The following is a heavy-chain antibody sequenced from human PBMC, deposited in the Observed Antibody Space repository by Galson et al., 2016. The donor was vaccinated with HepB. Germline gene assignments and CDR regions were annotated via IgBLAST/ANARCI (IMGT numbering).Heavy chain of an antibody. CDR2: FTSRNSHK. V-gene: IGHV3-21*01. CDR1: GFTFNIYS. Sequence: SLRLSCAASGFTFNIYSMNWVRQAPGRGLEWVSSFTSRNSHKYYADSVKGRFTISRDNAKNLLFLQMDNLRVDDTAVYYCARDPRGSVTTWYFDLWGPGTLVTVSS. J-gene: IGHJ2*01. CDR3: ARDPRGSVTTWYFDL. D-gene: IGHD3-10*01.